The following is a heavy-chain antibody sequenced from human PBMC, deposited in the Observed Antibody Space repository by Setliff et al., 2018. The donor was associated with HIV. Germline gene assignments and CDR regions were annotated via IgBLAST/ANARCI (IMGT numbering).Heavy chain of an antibody. CDR2: ISWNSGSII. CDR1: GFTFHDYA. J-gene: IGHJ6*03. D-gene: IGHD5-12*01. V-gene: IGHV3-48*03. CDR3: ARARLRNYYYYMDV. Sequence: GGSLRLSCAASGFTFHDYAMHWARQAPGKGLEWVSGISWNSGSIIYYADSVKGRFTISRDNAEYSLHLQMNSLRAEDTAVYYCARARLRNYYYYMDVWAKGTTVTVSS.